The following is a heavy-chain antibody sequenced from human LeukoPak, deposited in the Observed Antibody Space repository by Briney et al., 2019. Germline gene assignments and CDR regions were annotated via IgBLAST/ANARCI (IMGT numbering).Heavy chain of an antibody. CDR3: ATDGGRSGSYLGY. V-gene: IGHV1-24*01. CDR1: GFTFSTYT. J-gene: IGHJ4*02. Sequence: GGSLRLSCAAPGFTFSTYTMHWVRQAPGKGLEWMGGFDPEDGETIYAQKFQGRVTMTEDTSTDTAYMELSSLRSEDTAVYYCATDGGRSGSYLGYWGQGTLVTVSS. D-gene: IGHD1-26*01. CDR2: FDPEDGET.